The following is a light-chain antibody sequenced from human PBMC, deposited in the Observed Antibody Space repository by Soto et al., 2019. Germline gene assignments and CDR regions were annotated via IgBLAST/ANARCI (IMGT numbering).Light chain of an antibody. CDR3: QQYNNWPPIT. CDR2: GAS. CDR1: QSVSSN. J-gene: IGKJ2*01. V-gene: IGKV3-15*01. Sequence: EIVMTQSPATLTVSPGERATLSCRASQSVSSNLAWYQQKPGQAPRLLIYGASTRATGIPARFSGSGSGTNFTLTITSLQSEDFAVYYCQQYNNWPPITFGQGTKLEIK.